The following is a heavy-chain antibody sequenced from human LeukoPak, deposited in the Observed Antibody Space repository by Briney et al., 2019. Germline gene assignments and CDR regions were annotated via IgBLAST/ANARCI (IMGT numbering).Heavy chain of an antibody. CDR3: AKGGSWDYYDSSGYLYFDY. J-gene: IGHJ4*02. CDR1: GFTFSSYA. D-gene: IGHD3-22*01. Sequence: GGSLRLSCAASGFTFSSYAMSWVRQAPGKGLEWVSAISGSGGSTYYADSVKGRFTISRDNSKNTLYLQMNSLRAEDTAVYYCAKGGSWDYYDSSGYLYFDYWGQGTLVTVSS. V-gene: IGHV3-23*01. CDR2: ISGSGGST.